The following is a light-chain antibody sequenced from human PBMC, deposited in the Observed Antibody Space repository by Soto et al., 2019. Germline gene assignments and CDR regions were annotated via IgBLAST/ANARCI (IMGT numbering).Light chain of an antibody. CDR3: QQSYSTPYS. J-gene: IGKJ2*03. V-gene: IGKV1-39*01. CDR1: QSISSY. CDR2: AAS. Sequence: DIQMTQSPPSLAASVGDRVTITCRASQSISSYLNWYQQKPGKAPDLLIYAASSLQSGVPSRFSGSGSGTDLTLTISSLQPEDFATYSCQQSYSTPYSFGQGIKLE.